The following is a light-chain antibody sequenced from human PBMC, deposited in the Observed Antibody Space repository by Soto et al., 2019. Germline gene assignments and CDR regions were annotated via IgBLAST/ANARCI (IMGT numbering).Light chain of an antibody. CDR1: QSVLYSSNNKKY. J-gene: IGKJ4*01. CDR3: QQYYSTPRT. V-gene: IGKV4-1*01. Sequence: DIVMTQSPDSLAVSLGERATINCKSSQSVLYSSNNKKYLGWDQQNPGQPPKLLIYWASTRESGVPDRFSGSGSGTDFPLTISSLQAEDVAVYSCQQYYSTPRTFGGGTKWIS. CDR2: WAS.